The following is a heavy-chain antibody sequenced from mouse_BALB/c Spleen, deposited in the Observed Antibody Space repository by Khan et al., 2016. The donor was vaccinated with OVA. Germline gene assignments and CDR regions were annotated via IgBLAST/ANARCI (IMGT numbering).Heavy chain of an antibody. J-gene: IGHJ1*01. D-gene: IGHD6-1*01. Sequence: QIQLVQSGPELKKPGETVKISCKASGYTFTNYGMNWVKQAPGKGLKWMGWINTYTGEPTYADDFKGRFAFSLETPANTAYLQINNLKNEDPATYCSARAATYWFFDVWGPGTTVTVSS. CDR1: GYTFTNYG. V-gene: IGHV9-3-1*01. CDR2: INTYTGEP. CDR3: ARAATYWFFDV.